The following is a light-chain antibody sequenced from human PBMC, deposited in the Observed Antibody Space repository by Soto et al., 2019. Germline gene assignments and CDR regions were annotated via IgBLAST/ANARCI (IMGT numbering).Light chain of an antibody. V-gene: IGKV3-20*01. J-gene: IGKJ4*01. CDR1: QSVSSNY. CDR3: QQYGSSPLT. CDR2: GAS. Sequence: EIVLTQSPGTRSLSPGERATLSYRASQSVSSNYLAWYQQKPGQAPRLLIYGASRRATGIPDKFSGSGSEPDFPLTISTLEPEDFAVYHCQQYGSSPLTFGGGTKVDIK.